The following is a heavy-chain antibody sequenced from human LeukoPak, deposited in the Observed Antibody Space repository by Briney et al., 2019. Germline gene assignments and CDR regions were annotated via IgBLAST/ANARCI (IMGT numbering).Heavy chain of an antibody. J-gene: IGHJ5*01. CDR3: AKDSAELWGTGAPVWFAS. V-gene: IGHV3-23*01. CDR1: GFTFTAYA. D-gene: IGHD2-21*01. CDR2: VSGSGGST. Sequence: GGSLRLSCAPSGFTFTAYAMSWVRQAPGKGLEWISSVSGSGGSTYYAGSVKGRFTISTDNSKNTLDLQMNSLRADDTAVYYCAKDSAELWGTGAPVWFASWGQGTLVTVSS.